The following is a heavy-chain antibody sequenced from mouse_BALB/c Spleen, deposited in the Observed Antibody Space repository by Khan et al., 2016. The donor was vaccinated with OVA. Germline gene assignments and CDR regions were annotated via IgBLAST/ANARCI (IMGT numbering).Heavy chain of an antibody. CDR2: IWTGGST. J-gene: IGHJ1*01. D-gene: IGHD2-1*01. CDR1: GFSLTSYG. CDR3: DRYYGNCGWYFDV. V-gene: IGHV2-9*02. Sequence: QVQLKESGPGLVAPSQTLSITCTVSGFSLTSYGVHWVRQPPGKGLEWLGVIWTGGSTNYNSALMSRLSISKDNSKSQVFLKMNTLQTYDTAMYDSDRYYGNCGWYFDVWGAGTTVTVSS.